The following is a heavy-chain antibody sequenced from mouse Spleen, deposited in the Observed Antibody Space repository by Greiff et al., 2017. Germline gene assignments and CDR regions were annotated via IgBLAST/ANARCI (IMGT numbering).Heavy chain of an antibody. CDR2: INPSTGGT. CDR1: GYSFTGYY. J-gene: IGHJ2*01. D-gene: IGHD2-3*01. CDR3: ARSGDGLDY. V-gene: IGHV1-42*01. Sequence: EVQLQQSGPELVKPGASVKISCKASGYSFTGYYMNWVKQSPEKSLEWIGEINPSTGGTTYNQKFKAKATLTVDKSSSTAYMQLKSLTSEDSAVYYCARSGDGLDYWGQGTTLTVSS.